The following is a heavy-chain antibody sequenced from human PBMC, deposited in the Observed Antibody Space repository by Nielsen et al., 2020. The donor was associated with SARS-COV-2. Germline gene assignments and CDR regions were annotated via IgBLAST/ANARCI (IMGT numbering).Heavy chain of an antibody. J-gene: IGHJ4*02. CDR2: INHSGST. V-gene: IGHV4-34*01. D-gene: IGHD4-11*01. CDR1: GGSFSGYY. CDR3: ASLLTVTTKDY. Sequence: SETLSLTCAVYGGSFSGYYWSWIRQPPGKGLEWIGEINHSGSTNYNPSLKSRVTISVDTSKNQFSLKLSSVTAADTAVYYCASLLTVTTKDYWGQGTLVTVSS.